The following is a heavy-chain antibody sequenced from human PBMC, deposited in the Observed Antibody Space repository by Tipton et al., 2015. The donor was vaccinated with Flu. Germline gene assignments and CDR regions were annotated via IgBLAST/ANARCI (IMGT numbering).Heavy chain of an antibody. D-gene: IGHD5-24*01. V-gene: IGHV4-34*01. Sequence: LSLTCTVYGESFSGSHWSWIRQPPGRGLEWIGEICPDGSSANNASLKSRVTISIDTSKNQFTLKLSSVAAADTGVYFCARGQDAYKQGHWGQGTLVTVSS. CDR2: ICPDGSS. CDR3: ARGQDAYKQGH. J-gene: IGHJ4*02. CDR1: GESFSGSH.